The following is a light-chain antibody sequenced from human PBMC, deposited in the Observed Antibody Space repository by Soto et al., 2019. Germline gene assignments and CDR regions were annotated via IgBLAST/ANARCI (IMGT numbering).Light chain of an antibody. V-gene: IGLV2-11*01. CDR2: DVS. CDR1: SSDVGGYNY. CDR3: CSYAGSYV. J-gene: IGLJ3*02. Sequence: QSVLTQPRSVSGSPGQSVTISCTGTSSDVGGYNYVSWYQQHPGKAPKLMIYDVSKWPSGVPDRFSGSKSGNTASLTISGLQAEDEADYYCCSYAGSYVFGGGTKLTVL.